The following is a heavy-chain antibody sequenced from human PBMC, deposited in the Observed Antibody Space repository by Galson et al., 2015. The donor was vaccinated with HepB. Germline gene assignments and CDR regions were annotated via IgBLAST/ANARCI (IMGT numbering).Heavy chain of an antibody. J-gene: IGHJ4*02. V-gene: IGHV4-39*01. Sequence: ETLSLTCTVSGGSISSSSYYWGWIRQPPGKGLEWIGSIYYSGSTHYNPSLQSRVTISVDKSKNQFSLKLSSVTAADTAVYYCARRGQWLGHYYFDYWGQGTLVTVSS. CDR3: ARRGQWLGHYYFDY. CDR2: IYYSGST. CDR1: GGSISSSSYY. D-gene: IGHD6-19*01.